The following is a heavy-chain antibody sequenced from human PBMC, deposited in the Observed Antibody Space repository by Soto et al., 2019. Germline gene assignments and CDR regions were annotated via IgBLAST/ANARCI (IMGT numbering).Heavy chain of an antibody. Sequence: QVQLVQSGAEVKKPGASVKVSCKASGYTFTGYYMHWVRQAPGQGLEWMGGINPNSGGTNYAQKFQGRVTMTSDTSISTAYMELSRLRSDDTAVYYCARATRGYCSSTSCLDYWGQGTLVTVSS. V-gene: IGHV1-2*02. J-gene: IGHJ4*02. CDR3: ARATRGYCSSTSCLDY. CDR1: GYTFTGYY. CDR2: INPNSGGT. D-gene: IGHD2-2*01.